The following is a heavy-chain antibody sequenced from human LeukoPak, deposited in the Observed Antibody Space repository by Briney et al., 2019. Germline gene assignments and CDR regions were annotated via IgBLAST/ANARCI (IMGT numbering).Heavy chain of an antibody. J-gene: IGHJ5*02. D-gene: IGHD1-26*01. CDR1: GYTFTSYG. V-gene: IGHV1-18*01. CDR2: ISAYNGNT. Sequence: ASVKVSCKASGYTFTSYGISWVRQAPGQGLEWMGWISAYNGNTNYAQKLQGRLTMTTDTSTSTAYMEMRSLRSDHTAVYYCARGDLEWEPDPNWFDPWGQGTLVTVSS. CDR3: ARGDLEWEPDPNWFDP.